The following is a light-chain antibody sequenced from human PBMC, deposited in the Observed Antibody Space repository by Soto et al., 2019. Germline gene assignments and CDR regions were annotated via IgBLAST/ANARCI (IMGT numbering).Light chain of an antibody. CDR3: SSYAGSNNPPVV. V-gene: IGLV2-8*01. CDR1: SSDVGGYNY. CDR2: EVS. J-gene: IGLJ2*01. Sequence: QSAMTQPPSASGSPGQSVTISCTGTSSDVGGYNYVSWYQQHPDKAPKLMIYEVSKRPSGVPDRFSGSKSGNTASLTVSGLQAEDEADYYCSSYAGSNNPPVVFGGGTKVTVI.